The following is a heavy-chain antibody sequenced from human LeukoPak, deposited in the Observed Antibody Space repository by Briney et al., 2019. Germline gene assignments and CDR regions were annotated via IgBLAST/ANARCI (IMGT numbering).Heavy chain of an antibody. Sequence: ASVKVSCEASGYTFTSYYVHWVRQAPGQGGEWMGRISPTSGDTDYAQNCQGRVTMTRHMSTSTVYMELSSLRSEDTAVYYCATYGFSSVWQAAWHAFDIWGLGTMVTVSS. CDR1: GYTFTSYY. CDR3: ATYGFSSVWQAAWHAFDI. V-gene: IGHV1-46*01. CDR2: ISPTSGDT. J-gene: IGHJ3*02. D-gene: IGHD6-25*01.